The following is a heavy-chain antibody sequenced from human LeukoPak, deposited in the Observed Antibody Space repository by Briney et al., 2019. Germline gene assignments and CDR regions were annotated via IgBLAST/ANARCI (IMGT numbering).Heavy chain of an antibody. J-gene: IGHJ5*02. CDR1: GGSITSNNW. CDR2: IYHSGST. CDR3: ARGYNWFDP. Sequence: SETLSLTCAVSGGSITSNNWWSWVRQPPGKGLEWIGEIYHSGSTNSNPSLKSRVTISVDTSKNQFSLKVSSVTAADTAIYYCARGYNWFDPWGQGTPVTVSS. V-gene: IGHV4-4*02.